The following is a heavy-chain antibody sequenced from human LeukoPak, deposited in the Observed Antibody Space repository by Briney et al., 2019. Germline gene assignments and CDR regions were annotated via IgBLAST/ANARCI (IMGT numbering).Heavy chain of an antibody. V-gene: IGHV3-23*01. J-gene: IGHJ4*02. CDR1: GFVFSNYA. CDR2: IDIGAAKT. CDR3: AKDWSAAD. Sequence: PGGSLRLSCATSGFVFSNYAMTWVRQATGKGLEWVSAIDIGAAKTNYADSVRGRFTIFRDDSKKTLYLQMRSLRAEDTAVYYCAKDWSAADWGQGTLVTVSS. D-gene: IGHD2-15*01.